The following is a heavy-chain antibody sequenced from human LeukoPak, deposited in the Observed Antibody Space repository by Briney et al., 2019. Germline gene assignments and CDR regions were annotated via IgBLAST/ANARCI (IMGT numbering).Heavy chain of an antibody. CDR2: ISYDGSNK. V-gene: IGHV3-30*18. CDR3: AKGPIVVVPAAMGGGFDY. Sequence: GGSLRLSCAASGFTFSSYWMHWVRQAPGKGLEWVAVISYDGSNKYYADSVKGRFTISRDNSKNTLYLQMNSLRAEDTAVYYCAKGPIVVVPAAMGGGFDYWGQGTLVTVSS. CDR1: GFTFSSYW. J-gene: IGHJ4*02. D-gene: IGHD2-2*01.